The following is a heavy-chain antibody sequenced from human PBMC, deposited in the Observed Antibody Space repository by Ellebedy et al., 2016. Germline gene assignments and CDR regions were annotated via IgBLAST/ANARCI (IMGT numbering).Heavy chain of an antibody. V-gene: IGHV1-3*01. Sequence: ASVKVSCKASGYPFTDYSIHWVLQAPGQRLEWMGWINPDTGNTKLSQKFQGRVTFTMDTSASTVYMELSSLRSEDTAVYFCVRVDYRNYDVWGQGTTVTVSS. CDR2: INPDTGNT. J-gene: IGHJ6*02. D-gene: IGHD4-11*01. CDR1: GYPFTDYS. CDR3: VRVDYRNYDV.